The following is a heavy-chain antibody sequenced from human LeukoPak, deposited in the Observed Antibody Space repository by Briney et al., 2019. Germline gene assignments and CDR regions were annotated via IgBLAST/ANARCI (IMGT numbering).Heavy chain of an antibody. CDR1: GFTFSSYW. CDR3: ARDIVVVPAAIMRALYYYYMDV. CDR2: IKQDGSEK. V-gene: IGHV3-7*01. D-gene: IGHD2-2*02. Sequence: PGGSLRLSCAASGFTFSSYWMSWVRQAPGKGLEWVANIKQDGSEKYYVGSVKGRFTISRGNAKNSLYLQMNSLRTEDTAVYYCARDIVVVPAAIMRALYYYYMDVWGKGTTVTVSS. J-gene: IGHJ6*03.